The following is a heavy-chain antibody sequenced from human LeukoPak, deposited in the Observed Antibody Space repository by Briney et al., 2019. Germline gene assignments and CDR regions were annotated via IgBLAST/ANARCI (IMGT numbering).Heavy chain of an antibody. CDR2: IYYSGST. J-gene: IGHJ3*02. CDR1: GGSISSSSYY. D-gene: IGHD6-19*01. Sequence: SETLSLTCTVSGGSISSSSYYWGWIRQPPGKGLEWIGSIYYSGSTYYNPSLKSRVTISVDTSKNQFSLKLSSVAAADTAVYYCARLSAGTKAFDIWGQGTMVTVSS. V-gene: IGHV4-39*07. CDR3: ARLSAGTKAFDI.